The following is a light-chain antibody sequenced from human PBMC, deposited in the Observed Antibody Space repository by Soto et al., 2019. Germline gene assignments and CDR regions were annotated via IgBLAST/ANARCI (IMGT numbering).Light chain of an antibody. Sequence: QSGLTQPASVSGSPGQSITRSCTGTSSDVGGYNYVSWYQQLPGKAPKLMIYDVSDRPSGVSNRFSGSKSGNTASLTISGLQAEDEADYYCSSYTSSSLYVFGTGTKVTVL. J-gene: IGLJ1*01. CDR3: SSYTSSSLYV. CDR1: SSDVGGYNY. V-gene: IGLV2-14*01. CDR2: DVS.